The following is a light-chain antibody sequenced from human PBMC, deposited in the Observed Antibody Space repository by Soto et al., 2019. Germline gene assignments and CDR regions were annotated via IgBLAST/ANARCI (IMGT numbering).Light chain of an antibody. CDR1: QSISNW. Sequence: DIQMTQSPSTLSASVGDRVTITCRASQSISNWLAWYQQKPGKAPNLLIYDASGLETGVPSRFSGSGSGTEFPLTISSLQPDDFATYYCQQYSSYSPWTFGQGTKVEVK. J-gene: IGKJ1*01. V-gene: IGKV1-5*01. CDR2: DAS. CDR3: QQYSSYSPWT.